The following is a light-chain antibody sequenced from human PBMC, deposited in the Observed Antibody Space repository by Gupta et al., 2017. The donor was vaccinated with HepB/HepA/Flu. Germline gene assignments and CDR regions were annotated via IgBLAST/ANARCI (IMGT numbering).Light chain of an antibody. V-gene: IGLV10-54*04. CDR1: NNDVGNKG. CDR3: SEWDFSLSSCV. CDR2: RNN. Sequence: QARLTQPPSVSKDLRQTATLTCTGNNNDVGNKGAAWLQQHQGHPPKLLAYRNNNRPSGISERFSASRSGKTAPLTINGLQPEDEADYYCSEWDFSLSSCVFGGGTKMTVL. J-gene: IGLJ3*02.